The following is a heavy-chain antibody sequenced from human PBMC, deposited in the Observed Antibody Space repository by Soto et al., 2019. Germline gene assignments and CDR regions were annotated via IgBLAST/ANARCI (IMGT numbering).Heavy chain of an antibody. Sequence: PGGSLRLSCAASGFTFSDHYMDWVRQAPGKGLEWVGRIRRRTNGYTTEYGTSVKGRFSISRDDSKNSVYLQMNSLQTEDTAVYYCVRTGYCSGGSCHPFDYWGQGTQVTVSS. V-gene: IGHV3-72*01. CDR1: GFTFSDHY. CDR3: VRTGYCSGGSCHPFDY. CDR2: IRRRTNGYTT. J-gene: IGHJ4*02. D-gene: IGHD2-15*01.